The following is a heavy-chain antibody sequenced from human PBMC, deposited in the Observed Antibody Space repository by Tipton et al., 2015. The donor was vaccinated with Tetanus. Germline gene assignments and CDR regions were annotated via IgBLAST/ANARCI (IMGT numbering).Heavy chain of an antibody. J-gene: IGHJ3*02. CDR1: GGSISSDGAY. CDR2: IHHSGLA. V-gene: IGHV4-30-4*08. CDR3: ARNVYTVTNDAFDI. D-gene: IGHD4-11*01. Sequence: TLSLTCTVSGGSISSDGAYWSWIRQHPGEGLEWIAFIHHSGLAFSKPSLKSRVSISIDTSQNQFSLRLTSVTAADTAVYFCARNVYTVTNDAFDIWGHGTLVNVSS.